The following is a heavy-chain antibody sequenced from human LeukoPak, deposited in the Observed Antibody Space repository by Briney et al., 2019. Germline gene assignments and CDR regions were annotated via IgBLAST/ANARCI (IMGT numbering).Heavy chain of an antibody. J-gene: IGHJ6*03. D-gene: IGHD2-15*01. Sequence: GGSLRLSCAASGFTFSSYEMNWVRQAPGKGLEWVSYISSSGSTIYYADSVKGRFTISRDNAKNSLYLQMNSLRAEDTAVYYCARGYCSGGSCYSSYYYSYMDVWGKGTMVTVSS. CDR2: ISSSGSTI. CDR3: ARGYCSGGSCYSSYYYSYMDV. CDR1: GFTFSSYE. V-gene: IGHV3-48*03.